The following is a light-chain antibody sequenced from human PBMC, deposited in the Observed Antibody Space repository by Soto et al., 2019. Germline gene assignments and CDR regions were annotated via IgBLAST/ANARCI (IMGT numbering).Light chain of an antibody. J-gene: IGKJ2*02. CDR3: QQYNTYSWT. V-gene: IGKV1-5*03. Sequence: EIQMTQSPSTLSASVGDRVTITCRASQSVSSWLAWYQQKPGKPPKPLIYSASSLESGVPPRFSRSGSGTEFTLTISSLQPDDFATYYCQQYNTYSWTFGQGTKLYI. CDR2: SAS. CDR1: QSVSSW.